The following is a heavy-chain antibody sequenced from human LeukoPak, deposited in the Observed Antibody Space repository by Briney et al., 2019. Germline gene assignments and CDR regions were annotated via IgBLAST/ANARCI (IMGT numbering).Heavy chain of an antibody. CDR2: INPNNGGT. Sequence: ASVKVSCKASGYTFTGYYMHWVRQAPGQGLEWMGRINPNNGGTNYAQKFQGRVTMTGDTSISTAYMELSRLRSDDTAVYYCARDYYDTLTGYYREDYWGQGTLVTVSS. CDR1: GYTFTGYY. D-gene: IGHD3-9*01. V-gene: IGHV1-2*06. CDR3: ARDYYDTLTGYYREDY. J-gene: IGHJ4*02.